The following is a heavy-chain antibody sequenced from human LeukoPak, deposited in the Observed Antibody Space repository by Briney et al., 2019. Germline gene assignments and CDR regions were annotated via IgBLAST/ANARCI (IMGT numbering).Heavy chain of an antibody. CDR1: GGSFSGYY. D-gene: IGHD2-15*01. Sequence: SETLSLTCAVYGGSFSGYYWSWIRQPPGKGLEWIGYIYYSGSTYYNPSLKSRVTISVDTSKNQFSLNLSSVTAADPAVYYCSGGSWGGFDYWGQGTLVTVSS. CDR2: IYYSGST. V-gene: IGHV4-59*06. J-gene: IGHJ4*02. CDR3: SGGSWGGFDY.